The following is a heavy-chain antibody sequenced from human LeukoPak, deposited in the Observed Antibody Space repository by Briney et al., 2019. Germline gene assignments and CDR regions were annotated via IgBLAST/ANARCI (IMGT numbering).Heavy chain of an antibody. CDR3: ARTGPEGWFDP. J-gene: IGHJ5*02. Sequence: SQTLSLTCTVSGGSISSGGYYWSWIRQPPGKGLEWIGYIYYSGSTYYNPSLKSRVTISVDTSKNQFSLKLSSVTAADTAVYYCARTGPEGWFDPWGQGTLVTVSS. CDR2: IYYSGST. CDR1: GGSISSGGYY. D-gene: IGHD7-27*01. V-gene: IGHV4-30-4*08.